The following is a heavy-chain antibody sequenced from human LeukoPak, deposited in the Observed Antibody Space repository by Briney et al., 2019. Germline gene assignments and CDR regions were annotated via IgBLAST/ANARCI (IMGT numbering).Heavy chain of an antibody. CDR3: ARDRPSLGYCSSTSCSN. CDR1: GGSISSGSYY. V-gene: IGHV4-61*02. J-gene: IGHJ4*02. Sequence: SQTLSLTCTVSGGSISSGSYYWSWIRQPAGKGLEWIGRIYTSGSTNYNPSLKSRVTISVDTSKNQFSLKLSSVTAADTAVYYCARDRPSLGYCSSTSCSNWGQGTLVTVSS. CDR2: IYTSGST. D-gene: IGHD2-2*01.